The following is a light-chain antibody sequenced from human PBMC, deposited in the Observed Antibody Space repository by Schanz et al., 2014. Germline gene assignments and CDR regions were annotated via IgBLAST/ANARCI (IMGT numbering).Light chain of an antibody. CDR3: MQTLQSPFT. J-gene: IGKJ3*01. CDR2: LGS. Sequence: DIVMTQTPLSLPVPPGEPASISCRSSQSLLDSDDGNTYLDWYLQKPGQSPQLLIYLGSNRASGVPDRFSGSGSGTDFTLKISRVEAEDVGVYYCMQTLQSPFTFGPGTKVEIK. CDR1: QSLLDSDDGNTY. V-gene: IGKV2-28*01.